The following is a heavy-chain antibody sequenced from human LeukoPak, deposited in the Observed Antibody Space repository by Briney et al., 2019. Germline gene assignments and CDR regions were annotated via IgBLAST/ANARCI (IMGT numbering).Heavy chain of an antibody. CDR1: GFTFSRHA. CDR2: ISYDGSSK. Sequence: PGGSLRLSCTVSGFTFSRHALHWVRQPPGRGLEWVAVISYDGSSKYYSDSVQGRFTISRDNSRNTVYLQMNSLGPEDTAIYFCARDKWECCRSSTCYGRIDNSWGQGTLVTVSS. J-gene: IGHJ4*02. CDR3: ARDKWECCRSSTCYGRIDNS. D-gene: IGHD2-2*01. V-gene: IGHV3-30*04.